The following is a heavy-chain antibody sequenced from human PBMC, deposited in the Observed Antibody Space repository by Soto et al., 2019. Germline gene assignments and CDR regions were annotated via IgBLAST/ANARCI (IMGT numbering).Heavy chain of an antibody. D-gene: IGHD5-12*01. CDR1: GFTFSSYA. Sequence: GGSLRLSCAASGFTFSSYAMSWVRQAPGKGLEWVSAISGSGGSTYYADSVKGRCTISRDNSKNTLYLQMNSLRAEDTAVYDCAKVFRDGYNGDAFDIWGQGTMVTVS. V-gene: IGHV3-23*01. CDR3: AKVFRDGYNGDAFDI. CDR2: ISGSGGST. J-gene: IGHJ3*02.